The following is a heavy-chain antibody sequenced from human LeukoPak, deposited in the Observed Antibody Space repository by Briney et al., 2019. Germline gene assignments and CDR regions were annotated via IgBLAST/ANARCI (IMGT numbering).Heavy chain of an antibody. D-gene: IGHD1-1*01. CDR2: MNPNSGNT. J-gene: IGHJ3*02. CDR1: GYTFTSYD. Sequence: ASVKVSCKASGYTFTSYDINWVRQATGQGLEWMGWMNPNSGNTGYAQKFQGRVTMTRNTSISTAYMELSSLRSEDTAVYYCARESRTIPPGAFDIWGQGTMVTVSS. V-gene: IGHV1-8*01. CDR3: ARESRTIPPGAFDI.